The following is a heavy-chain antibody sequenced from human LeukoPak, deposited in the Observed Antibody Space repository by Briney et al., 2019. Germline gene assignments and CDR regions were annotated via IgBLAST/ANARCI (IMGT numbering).Heavy chain of an antibody. CDR2: MNPYSGNT. D-gene: IGHD3-9*01. CDR1: GYTFTTYD. V-gene: IGHV1-8*01. J-gene: IGHJ6*03. Sequence: ASVKVSCKASGYTFTTYDINWVRQAPGQGLEWMGWMNPYSGNTGYAQKFQGRVTMTGNTSISTAYMELSSLRSEDTAVYYCARGHIPVVIRSLDWSGHYYMDVWGEGTTVTVSS. CDR3: ARGHIPVVIRSLDWSGHYYMDV.